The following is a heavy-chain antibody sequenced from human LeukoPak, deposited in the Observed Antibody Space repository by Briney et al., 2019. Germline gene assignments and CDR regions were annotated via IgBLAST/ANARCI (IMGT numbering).Heavy chain of an antibody. CDR1: GGSFSGYY. CDR3: ARGLKYYCGSGSYGY. J-gene: IGHJ4*02. D-gene: IGHD3-10*01. Sequence: SETLSLTCAVYGGSFSGYYWSWIRQPPGKGLEWIGEINHSGSTNYNPSLKSRVTISVDTSKNQFSLKLSSVTAADTAVYYCARGLKYYCGSGSYGYWGQGTLVTVSS. V-gene: IGHV4-34*01. CDR2: INHSGST.